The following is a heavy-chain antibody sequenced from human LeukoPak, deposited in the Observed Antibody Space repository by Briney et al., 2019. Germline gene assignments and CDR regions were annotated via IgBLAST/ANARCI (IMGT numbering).Heavy chain of an antibody. J-gene: IGHJ4*02. CDR2: IKQDGSEK. CDR1: GFTFSSYW. CDR3: ARGVPSDYDFWSSYSTFDY. D-gene: IGHD3-3*01. Sequence: GGSLRLSCAASGFTFSSYWMSWVRQAPGKGLEWVANIKQDGSEKYYVDSVKGRFTISRDNAKNSLYLQMNSLRAEDTAVYYCARGVPSDYDFWSSYSTFDYWGQGTLVTVSS. V-gene: IGHV3-7*01.